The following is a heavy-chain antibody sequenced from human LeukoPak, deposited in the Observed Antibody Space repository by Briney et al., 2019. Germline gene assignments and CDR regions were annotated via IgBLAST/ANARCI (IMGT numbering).Heavy chain of an antibody. D-gene: IGHD3-10*01. CDR2: INHSGST. J-gene: IGHJ6*03. CDR1: GGSFSGYY. Sequence: SETLSLTCAVYGGSFSGYYWSWIRQPPGKGLEWVGEINHSGSTNYNPSLKSRVTISVDTSKNQFSLKLSSVTAADTAVYYCAREPAAEFITMVRGVPYSTNYYMDVWGKGTTVTISS. V-gene: IGHV4-34*01. CDR3: AREPAAEFITMVRGVPYSTNYYMDV.